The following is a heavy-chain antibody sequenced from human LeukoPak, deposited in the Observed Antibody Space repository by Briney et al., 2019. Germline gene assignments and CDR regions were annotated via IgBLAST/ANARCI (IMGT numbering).Heavy chain of an antibody. CDR1: GGSISGYY. CDR2: IYYSGST. CDR3: ASIAVAGSRGVFDY. D-gene: IGHD6-19*01. Sequence: SETLSLTCTVSGGSISGYYWSWIRQPPGKGLEWIGNIYYSGSTTYNPSLKSRVTISVDTSRTQFSLNLSSVTAADMAVYYCASIAVAGSRGVFDYWGQGTLVTVSS. J-gene: IGHJ4*02. V-gene: IGHV4-59*12.